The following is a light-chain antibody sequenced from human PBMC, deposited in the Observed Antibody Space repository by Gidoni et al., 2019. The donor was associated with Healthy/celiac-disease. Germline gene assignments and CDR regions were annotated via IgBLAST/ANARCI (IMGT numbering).Light chain of an antibody. V-gene: IGKV3-20*01. CDR3: QKYGSSPRA. J-gene: IGKJ1*01. CDR2: GAS. Sequence: EIVFTQSPGTLSFSPGERATLSCRASQSVSSSYLAWYQQKPGQSPRLLIYGASSRATGIPDRLSGSGSGTDLTLTSSRLEPEDLAVYYCQKYGSSPRAFGQGTKVEIK. CDR1: QSVSSSY.